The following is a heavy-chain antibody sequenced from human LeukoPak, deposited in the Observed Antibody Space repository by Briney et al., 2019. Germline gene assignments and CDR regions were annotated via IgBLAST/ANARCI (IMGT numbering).Heavy chain of an antibody. CDR2: ISSSSSTI. V-gene: IGHV3-48*02. CDR3: AREGPYYGSGSYRGDV. D-gene: IGHD3-10*01. J-gene: IGHJ6*02. CDR1: GFTFSVFE. Sequence: GGSLRLSCAASGFTFSVFEMNWVRQAPGKGLEWVSYISSSSSTIYYADSVKGRFTISRDNAKNSLYLQMNSLRDEDTAVYYCAREGPYYGSGSYRGDVWGQGTTVTVSS.